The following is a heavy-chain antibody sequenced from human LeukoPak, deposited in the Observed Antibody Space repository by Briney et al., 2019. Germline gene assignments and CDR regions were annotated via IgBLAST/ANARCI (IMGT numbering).Heavy chain of an antibody. CDR1: GGSFSGYY. D-gene: IGHD3-10*01. J-gene: IGHJ5*02. V-gene: IGHV4-34*01. CDR2: INHSGST. CDR3: ARHPPRYYYGSGSYQGWRNWFDP. Sequence: SETLSLTCAVHGGSFSGYYWSWIRQPPGKGLEWIGEINHSGSTNYNPSLKSRVTISVDTSKNQFSLKLSSVTAADTAVYYCARHPPRYYYGSGSYQGWRNWFDPWGQGTLVTVSS.